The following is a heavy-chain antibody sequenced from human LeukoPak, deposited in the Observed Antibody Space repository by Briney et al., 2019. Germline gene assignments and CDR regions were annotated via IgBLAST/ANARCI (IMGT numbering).Heavy chain of an antibody. V-gene: IGHV4-34*01. D-gene: IGHD3-10*01. Sequence: SETLSLTCAVYGGSFSGYYWSWIRQPPGKGLEWIGEINHSGSTNYNPSLKSRVTISVDTSKNQFSLKLSSVTAADTAVYYCARRNYYGSGSYSKNWFDLWGQGTLVTVSS. CDR3: ARRNYYGSGSYSKNWFDL. CDR1: GGSFSGYY. CDR2: INHSGST. J-gene: IGHJ5*02.